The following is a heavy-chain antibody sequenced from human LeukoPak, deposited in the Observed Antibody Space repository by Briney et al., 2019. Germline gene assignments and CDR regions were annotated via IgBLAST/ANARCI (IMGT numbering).Heavy chain of an antibody. CDR2: ISSSSSYI. V-gene: IGHV3-21*01. J-gene: IGHJ4*02. D-gene: IGHD6-13*01. CDR3: ARDQIAAAVDY. CDR1: GFTFNNAW. Sequence: GGSLRLSCAASGFTFNNAWMSWVRQAPGKGLEWVSSISSSSSYIYYADSVKGRFTISRDNAKNSLYLQMNSLRAEDTAVYYCARDQIAAAVDYWGQGTLVTVSS.